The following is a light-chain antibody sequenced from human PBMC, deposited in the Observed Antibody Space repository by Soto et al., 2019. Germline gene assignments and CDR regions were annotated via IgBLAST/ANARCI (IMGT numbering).Light chain of an antibody. Sequence: QSALTQPASVSGSPGQSITISCTGTRSDVGGYNSVSWYQQHPGKAPKLMIYDVSNRPSGVSNRFSGSKSGNTASLTISGLQAEDEADYYCSSYTSISTRVFGTGTKLTVL. CDR3: SSYTSISTRV. J-gene: IGLJ1*01. CDR1: RSDVGGYNS. CDR2: DVS. V-gene: IGLV2-14*03.